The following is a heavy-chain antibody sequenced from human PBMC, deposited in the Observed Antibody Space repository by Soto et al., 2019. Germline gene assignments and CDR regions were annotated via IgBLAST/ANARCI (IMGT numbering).Heavy chain of an antibody. CDR2: IFYTGST. CDR1: GGSFSGYY. J-gene: IGHJ5*02. V-gene: IGHV4-31*11. CDR3: ARSIDP. Sequence: PSETLSLTCAVYGGSFSGYYWSWIRQHPGKGLECIGYIFYTGSTYYNPTLKSRVTMSVDTSKRQFSLKLSSVTAADTAVYYCARSIDPWGQGALVTVSS.